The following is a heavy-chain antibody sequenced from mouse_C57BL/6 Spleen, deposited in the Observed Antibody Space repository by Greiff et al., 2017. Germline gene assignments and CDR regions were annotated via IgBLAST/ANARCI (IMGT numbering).Heavy chain of an antibody. Sequence: QVQLQQPGAELVRPGSSVKLSCKASGYTFTSYWMHWVKQRPIQGLEWIGNIDPSDSETHYNQKFKDKATLTVDKSSSTAYMQLSSLTSEDSAVYYCARDNCSAMDYWGQGTSVTVSS. J-gene: IGHJ4*01. CDR2: IDPSDSET. CDR1: GYTFTSYW. CDR3: ARDNCSAMDY. V-gene: IGHV1-52*01.